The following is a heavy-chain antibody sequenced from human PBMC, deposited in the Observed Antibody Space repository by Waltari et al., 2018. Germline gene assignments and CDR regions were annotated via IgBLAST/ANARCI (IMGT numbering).Heavy chain of an antibody. CDR3: ARDPPLRDF. CDR2: IWYDGSNK. J-gene: IGHJ6*02. V-gene: IGHV3-33*01. CDR1: GFPFSSYG. Sequence: QVQLVESGGGVVQPGRSLRLSCAASGFPFSSYGLHWVRQAPGKGLEWVAVIWYDGSNKYYADSVKGRFTISRDNSKNTLYLQMNSLRAEDTAVYYCARDPPLRDFWGQGTTVTVSS. D-gene: IGHD4-17*01.